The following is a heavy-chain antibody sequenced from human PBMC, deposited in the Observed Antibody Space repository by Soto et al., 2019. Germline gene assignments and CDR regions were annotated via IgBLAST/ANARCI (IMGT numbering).Heavy chain of an antibody. CDR3: AIVGVGGYFDY. CDR2: IYHSGST. D-gene: IGHD1-26*01. CDR1: GGSISSGGYS. Sequence: QLQLQQSGSGLVKPSQTLSLTCAVSGGSISSGGYSWIWIRPPPGKGREWIGYIYHSGSTYYNPSLPSRVDISEDRSKNQLSLMLSSVDAADTGVYYCAIVGVGGYFDYWGQGTLVTVSS. J-gene: IGHJ4*02. V-gene: IGHV4-30-2*01.